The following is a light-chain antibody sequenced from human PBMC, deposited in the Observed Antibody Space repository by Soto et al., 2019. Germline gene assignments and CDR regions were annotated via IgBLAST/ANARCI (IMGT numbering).Light chain of an antibody. V-gene: IGKV1-9*01. Sequence: IPLTQSPSSLSASVGDRVTITCRASQVISKYLAWYQQKPGTAPKLLIYLASTLQGGVPSRFSGSGSGTDFSLTISSLQPEDVATYYCQYLNSFPLTFGGGTKVEI. CDR2: LAS. J-gene: IGKJ4*01. CDR1: QVISKY. CDR3: QYLNSFPLT.